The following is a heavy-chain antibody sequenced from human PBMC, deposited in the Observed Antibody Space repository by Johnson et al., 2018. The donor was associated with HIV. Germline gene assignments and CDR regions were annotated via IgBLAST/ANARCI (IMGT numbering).Heavy chain of an antibody. V-gene: IGHV3-30*04. Sequence: QVQLVESGGGVVQPGRSLRLSCAASRFTFSSFAMHWVRQAPGKGLEWVAVISYDASNKYYADSVKGRFTISRDNSKNSLYLQMNSLRTEDTAVYYCAREVRGPRGGFDIWGQGTMVTVSS. D-gene: IGHD3-10*01. CDR1: RFTFSSFA. J-gene: IGHJ3*02. CDR2: ISYDASNK. CDR3: AREVRGPRGGFDI.